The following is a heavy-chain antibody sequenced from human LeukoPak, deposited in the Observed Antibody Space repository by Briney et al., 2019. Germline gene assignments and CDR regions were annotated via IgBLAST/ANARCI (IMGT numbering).Heavy chain of an antibody. CDR1: GFTFSSYA. Sequence: GGSLRLSCAASGFTFSSYAMSWVRQAPGKGLEWVSAISGSGGSTYYADSVKGRFTISRDNAKNSLYLQMNSLRAEDTAVYYCARVGDSRTDWGQGTLVTVSS. D-gene: IGHD3-16*01. CDR2: ISGSGGST. V-gene: IGHV3-23*01. CDR3: ARVGDSRTD. J-gene: IGHJ4*02.